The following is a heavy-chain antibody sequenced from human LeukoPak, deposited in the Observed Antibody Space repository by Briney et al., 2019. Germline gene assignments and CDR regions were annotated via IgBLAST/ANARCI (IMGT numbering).Heavy chain of an antibody. J-gene: IGHJ5*02. CDR3: ALESRGPRWFDP. CDR1: GFTFSSYA. CDR2: ISGSGGST. Sequence: GVSLRLSCAASGFTFSSYAMSWVREAPGKGLEWVSAISGSGGSTYYADSVKGRFTISRDNSKNTLYLQMNSLRAEDTAVYYCALESRGPRWFDPWGQGTLVTVSS. D-gene: IGHD6-19*01. V-gene: IGHV3-23*01.